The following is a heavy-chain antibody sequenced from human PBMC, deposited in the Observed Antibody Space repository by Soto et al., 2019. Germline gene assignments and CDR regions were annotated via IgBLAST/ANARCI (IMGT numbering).Heavy chain of an antibody. CDR1: GFTFSSYW. CDR2: INSDGSGT. CDR3: ARAASRVGELFY. Sequence: GGSLRLSCAASGFTFSSYWMHWVRQAPGKGLVWVSRINSDGSGTSYADSVKGRFTISRDNAKNTLYLQMNSLRAEDTAVYYCARAASRVGELFYWGQGTLVTVSS. V-gene: IGHV3-74*01. J-gene: IGHJ4*02. D-gene: IGHD3-10*01.